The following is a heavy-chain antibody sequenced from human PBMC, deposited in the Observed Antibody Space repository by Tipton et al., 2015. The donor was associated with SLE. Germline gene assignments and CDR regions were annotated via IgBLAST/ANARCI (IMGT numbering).Heavy chain of an antibody. Sequence: TLSLTCTVSGGSISSGGYYWGWIRQAPGKGLEWIGNIYYSGSTSYNPSLRSRVTISVDTTNNQFFLKLSSVTAADTAIYYCARELMGTIGYWGQGTLVTVSS. CDR3: ARELMGTIGY. D-gene: IGHD5-24*01. V-gene: IGHV4-31*03. J-gene: IGHJ4*02. CDR2: IYYSGST. CDR1: GGSISSGGYY.